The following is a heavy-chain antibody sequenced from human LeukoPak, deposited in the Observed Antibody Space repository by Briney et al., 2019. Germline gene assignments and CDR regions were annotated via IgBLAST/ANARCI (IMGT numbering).Heavy chain of an antibody. J-gene: IGHJ4*02. CDR3: ARVGGSYGIDY. Sequence: GASVKVSCKVSGYSLTELSMHWVRQAPGKGLEWMGGFDPEDGETIYAQKFQGRVTITADESTSTAYMELSSLRSEDTAVYYCARVGGSYGIDYWGQGTLVTVS. D-gene: IGHD1-26*01. CDR1: GYSLTELS. V-gene: IGHV1-24*01. CDR2: FDPEDGET.